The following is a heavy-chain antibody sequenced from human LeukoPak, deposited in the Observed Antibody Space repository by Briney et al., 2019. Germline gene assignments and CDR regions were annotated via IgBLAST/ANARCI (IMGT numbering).Heavy chain of an antibody. Sequence: GGSLRLSCAASGFTFSSYWMHWVRQAPGKGLVWVSRINSDGSSTSYADSVKGRFTISRDNAKNTVYLQMNSLRAEDTAAYYCARGLKIWSGYRQNYGMDVWGQGTTVTVSS. V-gene: IGHV3-74*01. J-gene: IGHJ6*02. D-gene: IGHD3-3*01. CDR2: INSDGSST. CDR3: ARGLKIWSGYRQNYGMDV. CDR1: GFTFSSYW.